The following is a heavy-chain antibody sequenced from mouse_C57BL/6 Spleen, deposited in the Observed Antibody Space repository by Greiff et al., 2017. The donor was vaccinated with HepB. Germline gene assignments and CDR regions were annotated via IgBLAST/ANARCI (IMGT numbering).Heavy chain of an antibody. CDR3: ARSGLGRGYFDY. V-gene: IGHV1-42*01. Sequence: DVKLQESGPELVKPGASVKISCKASGYSFTGYYMNWVKQSPEKSLEWIGEINPSTGGTTYNQKFKAKATLTVDKSSSTAYMQLKSLTSEDSAVYYCARSGLGRGYFDYWGQGTTLTVSS. CDR2: INPSTGGT. J-gene: IGHJ2*01. CDR1: GYSFTGYY. D-gene: IGHD4-1*01.